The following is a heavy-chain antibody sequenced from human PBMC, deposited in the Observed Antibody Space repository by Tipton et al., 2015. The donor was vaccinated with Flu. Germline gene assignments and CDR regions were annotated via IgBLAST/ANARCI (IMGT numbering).Heavy chain of an antibody. Sequence: QLVQSGAEEKKPGASVKVSCKASGYTFTGFGVSWVRQARGRGLEWMGWISAYSGDAIYPRNLQGRVTLSTDTSASTAYMELRSLTSDDTAVYYCARDAVQGVVTAYYHGMEVWGQGTTVTVSS. CDR2: ISAYSGDA. J-gene: IGHJ6*02. CDR1: GYTFTGFG. V-gene: IGHV1-18*01. D-gene: IGHD3-10*01. CDR3: ARDAVQGVVTAYYHGMEV.